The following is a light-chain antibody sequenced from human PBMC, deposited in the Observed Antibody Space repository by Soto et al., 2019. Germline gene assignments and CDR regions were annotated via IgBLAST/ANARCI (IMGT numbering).Light chain of an antibody. CDR2: GAS. CDR1: QSISSN. CDR3: QQYNNWPRT. Sequence: EILMTQSPSTLSVSAGERATLSCRAGQSISSNLAWYQQKPGQAPRLLIYGASTRATGIPDRFTGSGSGTEFTLTISSLKYEDFAVYYCQQYNNWPRTFGQGTKVDI. V-gene: IGKV3-15*01. J-gene: IGKJ1*01.